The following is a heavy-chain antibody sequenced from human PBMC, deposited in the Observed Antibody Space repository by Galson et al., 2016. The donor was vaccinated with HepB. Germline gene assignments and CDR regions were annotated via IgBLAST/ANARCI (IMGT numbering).Heavy chain of an antibody. J-gene: IGHJ6*03. CDR1: GGSISSDYY. CDR2: IYSNEDT. V-gene: IGHV4-39*01. CDR3: ATGIVVAGKMYYHYMDV. Sequence: EPLSLTCIVSGGSISSDYYWGWIRQSPGRGLEWIGSIYSNEDTFYSPSLKSRVTISVDTHKNQLSLRLDSVTAADTGLYYCATGIVVAGKMYYHYMDVWGKGTTVTVSS. D-gene: IGHD6-19*01.